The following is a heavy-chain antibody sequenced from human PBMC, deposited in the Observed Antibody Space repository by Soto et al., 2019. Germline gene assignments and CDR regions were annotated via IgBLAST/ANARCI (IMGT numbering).Heavy chain of an antibody. D-gene: IGHD6-19*01. Sequence: QVQLVQSGAEVKKPGASVKVSCKASGYTFTSYAMHWVRQAPGQRLEWMGWINAGNGNTKYSQKFQGRVTITRDTSASTAYMELSSLRSEDTAVYYCARDACPTRVAVAGTCNWFDPWGQGTLVTVSS. V-gene: IGHV1-3*01. J-gene: IGHJ5*02. CDR1: GYTFTSYA. CDR2: INAGNGNT. CDR3: ARDACPTRVAVAGTCNWFDP.